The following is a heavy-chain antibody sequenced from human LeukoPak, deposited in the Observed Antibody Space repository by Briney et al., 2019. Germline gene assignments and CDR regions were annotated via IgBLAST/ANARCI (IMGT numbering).Heavy chain of an antibody. D-gene: IGHD6-19*01. CDR1: GFTFTNYA. V-gene: IGHV3-23*01. CDR2: ISGNGGST. Sequence: GGSLRLSCAASGFTFTNYAMSWVRQAPGKGLEWVSAISGNGGSTYYADSVKGRFTISRDNSKNTLYLQMNSLRAEDTAVYYCAKFRPITSVAGTIFHYWGQGALVAVSS. J-gene: IGHJ4*02. CDR3: AKFRPITSVAGTIFHY.